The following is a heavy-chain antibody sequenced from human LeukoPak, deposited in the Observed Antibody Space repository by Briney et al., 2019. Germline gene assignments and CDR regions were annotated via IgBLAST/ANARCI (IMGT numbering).Heavy chain of an antibody. CDR2: SNPNSGDT. Sequence: ASVKVSCKASGYTFTGYYMHWVRQAPGQGLEWMGWSNPNSGDTNYAQKFQTRVTMTRDTSISTVYMELSRLRSDDTAVYFCARDRGVLDAFNIWGQGTMVTVSP. J-gene: IGHJ3*02. D-gene: IGHD2-8*01. CDR1: GYTFTGYY. V-gene: IGHV1-2*02. CDR3: ARDRGVLDAFNI.